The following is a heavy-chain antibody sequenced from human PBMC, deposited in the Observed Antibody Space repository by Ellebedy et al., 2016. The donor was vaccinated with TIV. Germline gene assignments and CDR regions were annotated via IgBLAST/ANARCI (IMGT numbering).Heavy chain of an antibody. CDR3: ARETDTAMLTDF. Sequence: SVKGRFAISRDNAKNSLYLQMNSLTDEDTAVYYCARETDTAMLTDFWGQGTLVTVSS. J-gene: IGHJ4*02. V-gene: IGHV3-48*02. D-gene: IGHD5-18*01.